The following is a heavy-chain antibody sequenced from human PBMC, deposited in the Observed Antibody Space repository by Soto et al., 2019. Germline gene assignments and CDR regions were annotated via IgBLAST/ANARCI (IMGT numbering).Heavy chain of an antibody. CDR2: IIPMFGTP. CDR1: GGTFSSHA. D-gene: IGHD5-18*01. V-gene: IGHV1-69*01. CDR3: ARYRDVGDGYSFGIFDI. Sequence: QVQLVQSGAEVKKPGSSVRVSCKAYGGTFSSHAFTWVRQAPGQGLEWMGGIIPMFGTPNYAQKFQGRLTITAESGTSDMDLRSLRAEDTAVFSCARYRDVGDGYSFGIFDIWGQGTLVTVSS. J-gene: IGHJ4*02.